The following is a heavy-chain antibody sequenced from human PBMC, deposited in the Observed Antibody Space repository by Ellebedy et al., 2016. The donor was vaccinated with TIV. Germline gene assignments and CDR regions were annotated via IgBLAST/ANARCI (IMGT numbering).Heavy chain of an antibody. Sequence: GESLKISCAASGFTFSRYAMSWVRQAPGKGLEWVSAIGGSGTPTNYADFVRGRFTISRDNSKNTLYLEMNNLRAEDTAVYYCAKDIELIRGSLDHWGQGTLLTVSS. CDR3: AKDIELIRGSLDH. D-gene: IGHD1-26*01. V-gene: IGHV3-23*01. J-gene: IGHJ4*02. CDR1: GFTFSRYA. CDR2: IGGSGTPT.